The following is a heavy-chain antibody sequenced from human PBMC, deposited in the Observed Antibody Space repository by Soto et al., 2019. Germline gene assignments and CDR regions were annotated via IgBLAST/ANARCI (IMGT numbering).Heavy chain of an antibody. V-gene: IGHV3-48*02. CDR1: GFTLSSYS. J-gene: IGHJ4*02. Sequence: EVQLVESGGGMVQPGGSLRVSCAASGFTLSSYSMHLVRKAPGKGLEWVSYISGSGGTIYYADSVKVRFTISRHNAKNALSVQINSVRDDEQGVYFCARATVLRSTGWSYEVDFWCSGNRVTGSS. CDR3: ARATVLRSTGWSYEVDF. CDR2: ISGSGGTI. D-gene: IGHD6-19*01.